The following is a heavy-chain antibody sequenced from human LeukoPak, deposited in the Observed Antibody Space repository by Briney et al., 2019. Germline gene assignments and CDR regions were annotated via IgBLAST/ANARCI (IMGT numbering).Heavy chain of an antibody. CDR3: ASNMISRDGYNYDY. V-gene: IGHV1-2*02. D-gene: IGHD5-24*01. CDR1: GYTFTGYF. Sequence: ASVKVSCKSSGYTFTGYFIHWVRQAPGQGLEWMGWINPNSGGTNYAQKFQGRVTMTRDTSISTAYMELSRLRSDDTAVYYCASNMISRDGYNYDYWGQGTLVTVSS. J-gene: IGHJ4*02. CDR2: INPNSGGT.